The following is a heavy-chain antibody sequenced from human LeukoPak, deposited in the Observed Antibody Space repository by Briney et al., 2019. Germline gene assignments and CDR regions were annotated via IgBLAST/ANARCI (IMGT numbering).Heavy chain of an antibody. CDR1: GLSLNSYA. Sequence: GGSLRLSCTASGLSLNSYAISWVRQVPGKGLEWVSASSSSDDGKWYADSVRGRFTISRDTSKNRVYLQMNSLRVEDAGVYYCAKAPVTSCRGAFCYPFDYWGHGTLVTVSS. CDR2: SSSSDDGK. CDR3: AKAPVTSCRGAFCYPFDY. V-gene: IGHV3-23*01. D-gene: IGHD2-21*01. J-gene: IGHJ4*01.